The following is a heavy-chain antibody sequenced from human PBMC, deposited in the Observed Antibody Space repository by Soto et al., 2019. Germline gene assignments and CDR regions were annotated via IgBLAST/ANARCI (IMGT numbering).Heavy chain of an antibody. V-gene: IGHV1-18*04. Sequence: QVQLVQSGAEVKKPGASVKVSCKASGYTFTSYGISWVRQAPGQALEEMGWISTYNGNTNYAQKFQGRVAMTTDTSTSTAYMELMSLRSDDTAVYYCARDEASGSYDLDYWGQGPLVTVSS. CDR2: ISTYNGNT. CDR1: GYTFTSYG. J-gene: IGHJ4*02. D-gene: IGHD1-26*01. CDR3: ARDEASGSYDLDY.